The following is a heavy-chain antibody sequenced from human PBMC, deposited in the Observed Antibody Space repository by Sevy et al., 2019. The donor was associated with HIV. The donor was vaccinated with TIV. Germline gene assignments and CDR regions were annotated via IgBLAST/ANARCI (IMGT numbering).Heavy chain of an antibody. CDR1: GFTFSSHW. CDR3: ARDTGGIGMDV. J-gene: IGHJ6*02. Sequence: GGSLRLSCAASGFTFSSHWMSWVRQAPGKGLEWVANIKLDGSEKYYVDSVKGRFTISRDNAKNSLSLQMNSLRAEDTAVYYCARDTGGIGMDVWGQGTTVTVSS. V-gene: IGHV3-7*01. CDR2: IKLDGSEK. D-gene: IGHD6-13*01.